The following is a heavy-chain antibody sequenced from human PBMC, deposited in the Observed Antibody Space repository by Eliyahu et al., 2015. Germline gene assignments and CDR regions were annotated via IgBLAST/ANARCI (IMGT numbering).Heavy chain of an antibody. J-gene: IGHJ4*02. CDR3: ARGGSYPLDY. V-gene: IGHV6-1*01. Sequence: QVQLQQSGPGLVKPSQTLXVTCAIXGDSVXSNSASWNWIRQSPSRGLDWLGGTYYTSKWYSHYAVSVKSRITINPDTSKNQFSLQLRSVTLEDTAVYYCARGGSYPLDYWGQGTLVTVSS. D-gene: IGHD1-26*01. CDR2: TYYTSKWYS. CDR1: GDSVXSNSAS.